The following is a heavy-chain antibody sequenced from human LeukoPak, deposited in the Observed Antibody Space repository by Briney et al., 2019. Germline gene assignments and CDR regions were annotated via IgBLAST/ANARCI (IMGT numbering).Heavy chain of an antibody. J-gene: IGHJ4*02. CDR3: AKDRDSSGWLTPTFDY. Sequence: GGSLRLSCAASGFTFSSYGMHWARQAPSKGLEWVAVISYDGSNKYYADSVKGRFTISRDNSKNTLYLQMNSLRAEDTAVYYCAKDRDSSGWLTPTFDYWGQGTLVTVSS. V-gene: IGHV3-30*18. CDR2: ISYDGSNK. D-gene: IGHD6-19*01. CDR1: GFTFSSYG.